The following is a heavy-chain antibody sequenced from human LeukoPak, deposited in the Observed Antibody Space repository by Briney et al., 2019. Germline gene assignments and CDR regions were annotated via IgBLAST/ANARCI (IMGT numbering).Heavy chain of an antibody. V-gene: IGHV4-59*01. J-gene: IGHJ4*02. D-gene: IGHD6-13*01. CDR2: IYYNGNT. Sequence: SETLSLTCTVSGGSISSYYWSWIRQPPGKGLEWIGYIYYNGNTNYSPSLKSRVTISVDTSKNQFSLKLSSVTAADTAVYYCARESAGFSSSWYGFDYWGQGTLVTVSS. CDR1: GGSISSYY. CDR3: ARESAGFSSSWYGFDY.